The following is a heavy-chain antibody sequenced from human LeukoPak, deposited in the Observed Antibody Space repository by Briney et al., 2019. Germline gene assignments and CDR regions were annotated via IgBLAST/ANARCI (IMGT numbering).Heavy chain of an antibody. Sequence: ASVKVSCKASGGTFSSYAISWVRQAPGQGLEWMGGIIPIFGTANYAQKFQGRVTITADESTSTAYMEPSSLRSEDTAVYYCARGGIEAMAVYYYYYMDVWGKGTTVTVSS. J-gene: IGHJ6*03. CDR1: GGTFSSYA. CDR3: ARGGIEAMAVYYYYYMDV. CDR2: IIPIFGTA. D-gene: IGHD5-18*01. V-gene: IGHV1-69*13.